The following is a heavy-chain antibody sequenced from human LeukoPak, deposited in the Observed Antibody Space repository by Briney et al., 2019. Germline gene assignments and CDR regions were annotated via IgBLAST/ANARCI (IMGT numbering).Heavy chain of an antibody. CDR1: GGSINSYY. D-gene: IGHD5-12*01. CDR2: IYSSGST. Sequence: PSETLSLTCTVSGGSINSYYWSWIRQPAGKGLEWIGRIYSSGSTGYNPSLKSRVTMSLDTSKNQFTLNLSSVTAADTAVYYCARVDIRTAFFDYWGQGTLVTVSS. V-gene: IGHV4-4*07. J-gene: IGHJ4*02. CDR3: ARVDIRTAFFDY.